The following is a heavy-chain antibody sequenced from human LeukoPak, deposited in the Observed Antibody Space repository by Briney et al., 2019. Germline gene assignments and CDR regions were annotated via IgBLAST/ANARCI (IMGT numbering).Heavy chain of an antibody. Sequence: PGGSLRLSCAASGFTFSSYAMSWVRQAPGKGLEWVSAISGSGGSTYYADSVKGRFTTSRDNSKNTLYLQMNSLRAEDTAVYYCAKGGGYSTNFDYWGQGTLVTVSS. CDR3: AKGGGYSTNFDY. D-gene: IGHD4-11*01. J-gene: IGHJ4*02. CDR1: GFTFSSYA. CDR2: ISGSGGST. V-gene: IGHV3-23*01.